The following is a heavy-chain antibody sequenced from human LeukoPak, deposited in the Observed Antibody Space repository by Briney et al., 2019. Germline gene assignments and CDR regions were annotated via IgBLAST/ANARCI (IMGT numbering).Heavy chain of an antibody. J-gene: IGHJ4*02. CDR1: GFTFSSYA. Sequence: PGGSLRLSCAASGFTFSSYAMHWVRQAPGKGLEWVAVISYDGSNKYYADSVKGRFTISRDNSKNTLYLQMNSLRADDTAVYYCAKDRPTIYSSSWLHFLDSWGQGTLVTVSS. D-gene: IGHD6-13*01. CDR2: ISYDGSNK. V-gene: IGHV3-30*04. CDR3: AKDRPTIYSSSWLHFLDS.